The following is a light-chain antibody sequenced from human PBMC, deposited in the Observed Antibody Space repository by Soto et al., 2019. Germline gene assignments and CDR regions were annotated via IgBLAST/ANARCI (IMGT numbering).Light chain of an antibody. CDR1: QSIYNY. J-gene: IGKJ1*01. Sequence: DIQMTQSPSSLSASVGDRVTITCRTSQSIYNYLNWYQQKPGKAPMLLVYKTSTLQSGVPSRFSGSRSGTDFTLTISSLQPEDFATYYCQQSYNTPRTFGQGTKVDIK. CDR2: KTS. CDR3: QQSYNTPRT. V-gene: IGKV1-39*01.